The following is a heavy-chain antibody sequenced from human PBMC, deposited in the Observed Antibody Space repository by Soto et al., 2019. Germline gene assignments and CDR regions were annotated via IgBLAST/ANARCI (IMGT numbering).Heavy chain of an antibody. CDR3: ARVIVGTTEVGVDY. D-gene: IGHD1-26*01. CDR2: VSDDRTIK. CDR1: GFTFSSYA. J-gene: IGHJ4*02. Sequence: QVQLVESGGGVVQPGRSLRLSCAASGFTFSSYAMHWVRQAPGKGLEWVAIVSDDRTIKYYADSVKGRFTSSRDHSKNTLYLQMSSLRPEDAAVYYCARVIVGTTEVGVDYWGQGTLVTVSS. V-gene: IGHV3-30-3*01.